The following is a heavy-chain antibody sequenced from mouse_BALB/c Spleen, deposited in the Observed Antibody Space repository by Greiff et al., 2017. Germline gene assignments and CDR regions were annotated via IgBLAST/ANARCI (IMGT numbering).Heavy chain of an antibody. CDR2: IYPGDGDT. CDR1: GYAFSSYW. J-gene: IGHJ4*01. Sequence: VQLQQSGAELVRPGSSVKISCKASGYAFSSYWMNWVKQRPGQGLEWIGQIYPGDGDTNYNGKFKGKATLTADKSSSTAYMQLSSLTSEDSAVYFCARWRVLRPYYAMDYWGQGTSVTVSS. CDR3: ARWRVLRPYYAMDY. D-gene: IGHD1-2*01. V-gene: IGHV1-80*01.